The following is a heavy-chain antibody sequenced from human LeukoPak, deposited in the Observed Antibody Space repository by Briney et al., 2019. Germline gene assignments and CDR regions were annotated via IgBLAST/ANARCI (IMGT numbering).Heavy chain of an antibody. CDR1: GGSISSYY. CDR2: IYYSGST. CDR3: ARPGRRRAFDI. Sequence: SETLSLTCTVSGGSISSYYWSWIRQPPGKGLEWIGYIYYSGSTNYNPSLKSRVTISVDTSKNQFSLKLSSVTAADTAVYYCARPGRRRAFDIWGQGTMVTVSS. J-gene: IGHJ3*02. V-gene: IGHV4-59*08. D-gene: IGHD3-10*01.